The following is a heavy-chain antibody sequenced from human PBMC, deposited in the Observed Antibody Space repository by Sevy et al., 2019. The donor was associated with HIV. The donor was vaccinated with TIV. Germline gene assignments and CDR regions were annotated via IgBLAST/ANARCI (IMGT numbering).Heavy chain of an antibody. CDR2: ISGSGGST. D-gene: IGHD4-17*01. CDR3: ATRKSGSTVTPYYFDY. J-gene: IGHJ4*02. V-gene: IGHV3-23*01. CDR1: GFTFSSYA. Sequence: GGSLRLSCAASGFTFSSYAMSWVRQAPGKGLEWVSAISGSGGSTYYADSVKGRFTISRDNSKNTLYLQMNSLRAEDTAVYYCATRKSGSTVTPYYFDYWGQGTLVTVSS.